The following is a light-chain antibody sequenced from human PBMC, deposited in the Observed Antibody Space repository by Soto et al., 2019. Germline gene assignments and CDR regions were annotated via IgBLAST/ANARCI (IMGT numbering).Light chain of an antibody. J-gene: IGKJ1*01. V-gene: IGKV2-28*01. Sequence: DIVMTQTPLALPVTPGEAASISCRSSQSLLHSNGYNYVDWYLQKTGQSPQLLIYLGCSRASGVPDRFSGSGSVTDFTLKISRVEAGDVGVYYCMQSLETPWTFGQGTKMDVK. CDR2: LGC. CDR3: MQSLETPWT. CDR1: QSLLHSNGYNY.